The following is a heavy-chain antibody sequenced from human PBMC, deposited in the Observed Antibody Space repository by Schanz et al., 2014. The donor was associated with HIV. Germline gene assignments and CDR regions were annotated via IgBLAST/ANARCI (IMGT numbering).Heavy chain of an antibody. Sequence: QVQLQESGPGLVKPSQTLSLTCTVSGGSITSGGDYWSWIRQHPGKGLEWIGYISYSGNTYYNPSLKSRITISVDTSKNQFSLKLSSVTAADTAVYYCVLLQDLSWFDPWGQGTLVTVSS. V-gene: IGHV4-31*03. D-gene: IGHD3-3*01. CDR2: ISYSGNT. CDR1: GGSITSGGDY. CDR3: VLLQDLSWFDP. J-gene: IGHJ5*02.